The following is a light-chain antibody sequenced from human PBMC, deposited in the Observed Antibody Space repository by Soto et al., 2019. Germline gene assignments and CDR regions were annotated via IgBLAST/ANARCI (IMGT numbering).Light chain of an antibody. CDR2: RND. Sequence: QLVLTQSPSASGTPGQRVTISCSGSTSNLGSNFVYWYQQVPGAAPKLLISRNDQRPSGVPDRFSGSKSGTSASLAISGLRSEDEADYHCAAWDDSLSGVVFGGGTKVTVL. CDR3: AAWDDSLSGVV. J-gene: IGLJ3*02. CDR1: TSNLGSNF. V-gene: IGLV1-47*01.